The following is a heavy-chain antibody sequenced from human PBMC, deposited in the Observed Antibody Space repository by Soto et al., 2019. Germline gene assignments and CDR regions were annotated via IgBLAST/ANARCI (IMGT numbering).Heavy chain of an antibody. J-gene: IGHJ5*02. V-gene: IGHV4-30-4*02. Sequence: SDTLSLTCTVSGGSISSGDYYWSWIRQPPGKGLEWIGYIYYSGSTYYNPSLKSRVTISVDTSKNQFSLKLSSVTAADTAVYNCARGLYCSGGSCYWGNWFDPWGQGTLVTVSS. D-gene: IGHD2-15*01. CDR1: GGSISSGDYY. CDR3: ARGLYCSGGSCYWGNWFDP. CDR2: IYYSGST.